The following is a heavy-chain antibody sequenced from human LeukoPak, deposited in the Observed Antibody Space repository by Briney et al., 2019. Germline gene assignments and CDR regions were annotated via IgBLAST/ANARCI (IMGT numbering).Heavy chain of an antibody. CDR1: GYTFTGYY. CDR3: ARDLDGDNWFDP. V-gene: IGHV1-46*01. Sequence: GASVKVSCKASGYTFTGYYMHWVRQAPGQGLEWMGIINPSGGSTSYAQKFQGRVTMTRDMSTSTVYMELSSLRSEDTAVYYCARDLDGDNWFDPWGQGTLVTVSS. CDR2: INPSGGST. D-gene: IGHD3-16*01. J-gene: IGHJ5*02.